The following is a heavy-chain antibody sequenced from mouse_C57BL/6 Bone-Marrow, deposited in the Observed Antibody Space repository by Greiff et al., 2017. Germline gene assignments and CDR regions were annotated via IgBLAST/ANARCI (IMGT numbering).Heavy chain of an antibody. J-gene: IGHJ2*01. CDR1: GYTFTSYW. Sequence: VQLQQPGTELVKPGASVKLSCKASGYTFTSYWMHWVKQRPGQGLEWIGNINPSNGGTNYNEKFKSKATLTVDKSSNTAYMQLSSLTSADSAVDYCARGKLRLLYYFDYWGKGTTLTVSS. D-gene: IGHD3-2*02. V-gene: IGHV1-53*01. CDR2: INPSNGGT. CDR3: ARGKLRLLYYFDY.